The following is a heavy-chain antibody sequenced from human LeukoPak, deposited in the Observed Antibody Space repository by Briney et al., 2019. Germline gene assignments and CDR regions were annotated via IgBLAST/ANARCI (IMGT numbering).Heavy chain of an antibody. CDR1: GFTFSSYW. J-gene: IGHJ1*01. CDR2: IYYSGST. D-gene: IGHD2-15*01. Sequence: GSLRLSCAASGFTFSSYWMSWVRQPPGKGLEWIGYIYYSGSTNYNPSLKSRVTISVDTSKNQFSLKLSSVTAADTAVYYCARDTPGGFQHWGQGTLVTVSS. CDR3: ARDTPGGFQH. V-gene: IGHV4-59*01.